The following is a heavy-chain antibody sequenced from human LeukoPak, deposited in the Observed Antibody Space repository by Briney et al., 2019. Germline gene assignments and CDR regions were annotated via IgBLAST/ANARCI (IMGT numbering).Heavy chain of an antibody. J-gene: IGHJ4*02. D-gene: IGHD6-13*01. CDR3: ARGGAAAGNYFDY. CDR1: GYSFTNYG. V-gene: IGHV1-18*01. CDR2: ISAYNGYT. Sequence: ASVKVSCKASGYSFTNYGISWVRQAPGQGLEWMGWISAYNGYTHFAQKLQGRVTMTTDTSTSTAYMELRSLRSDDTAVYYCARGGAAAGNYFDYWGQGTLVTVSS.